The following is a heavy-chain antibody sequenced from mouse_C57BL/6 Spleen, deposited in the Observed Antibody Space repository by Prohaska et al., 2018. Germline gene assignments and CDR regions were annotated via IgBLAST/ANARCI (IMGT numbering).Heavy chain of an antibody. Sequence: HGKSLEWIGDINPNNGGTIYNQKFKGKATLTVDNSSSTAYMELRSLTSEDTAVYYCARSPFITTVVADWYFDVWGTGTTVTVSS. CDR2: INPNNGGT. J-gene: IGHJ1*03. CDR3: ARSPFITTVVADWYFDV. D-gene: IGHD1-1*01. V-gene: IGHV1-18*01.